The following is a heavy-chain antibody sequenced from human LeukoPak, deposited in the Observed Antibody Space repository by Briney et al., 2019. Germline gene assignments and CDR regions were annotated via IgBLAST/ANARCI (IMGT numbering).Heavy chain of an antibody. CDR3: ARRIAAAGTRNYYFAY. CDR1: GYSFTNYW. V-gene: IGHV5-51*01. Sequence: GESLKIFCKGSGYSFTNYWIGWVRQMPGKGLEWMGIIYPGDSDTRYSPSFQGQVTISADKSISTAYLLWSSLEASDTAMYYCARRIAAAGTRNYYFAYWGQGTLVTVSS. J-gene: IGHJ4*02. D-gene: IGHD6-13*01. CDR2: IYPGDSDT.